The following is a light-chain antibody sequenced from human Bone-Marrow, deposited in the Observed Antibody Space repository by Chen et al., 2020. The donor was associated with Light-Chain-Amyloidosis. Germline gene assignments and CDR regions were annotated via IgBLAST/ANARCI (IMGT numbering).Light chain of an antibody. CDR2: GSS. Sequence: EIVLTQSPGTLSLSPGEGANLSCRASQTISSNYLTWYQQKFGHAPRLLIYGSSSRATGIPDRFTGSGSGTDFTRTINRLEPEDFAMYYCQQYGTSPLTFGGGTKVEIK. J-gene: IGKJ4*01. CDR3: QQYGTSPLT. V-gene: IGKV3-20*01. CDR1: QTISSNY.